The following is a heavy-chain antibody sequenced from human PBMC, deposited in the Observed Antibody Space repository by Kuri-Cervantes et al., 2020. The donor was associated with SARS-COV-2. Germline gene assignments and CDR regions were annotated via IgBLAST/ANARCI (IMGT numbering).Heavy chain of an antibody. V-gene: IGHV2-26*01. J-gene: IGHJ3*02. Sequence: SGPTLVKPTETLTLTCTVSGFSLSNARMGVSWIRQPPGKALEWLAHIFSNDEKSYSTSLKSRLTISKDTSKSQVVLTMTNMDPVDTATYYCARMRVVVPAATHLDAFDIWGQGTMVTVSS. CDR3: ARMRVVVPAATHLDAFDI. CDR2: IFSNDEK. CDR1: GFSLSNARMG. D-gene: IGHD2-2*01.